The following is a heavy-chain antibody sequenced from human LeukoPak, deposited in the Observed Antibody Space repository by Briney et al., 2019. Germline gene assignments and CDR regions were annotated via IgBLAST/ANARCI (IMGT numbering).Heavy chain of an antibody. J-gene: IGHJ4*02. D-gene: IGHD6-19*01. CDR2: ISSSSSTI. CDR1: GFTFSSYS. V-gene: IGHV3-48*01. CDR3: ARAPYSSDWYNY. Sequence: GRSLRLSWAASGFTFSSYSMNWVRQAPGKGLEWGSYISSSSSTIYYADSVKGRFTISRDNAKNSLYLQMNSLRAEDTAVYYCARAPYSSDWYNYWGQGTLVTVSS.